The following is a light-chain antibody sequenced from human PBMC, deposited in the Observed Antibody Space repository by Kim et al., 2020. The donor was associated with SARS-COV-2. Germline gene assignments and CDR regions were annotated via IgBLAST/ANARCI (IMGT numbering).Light chain of an antibody. CDR1: SSDVGSYNL. J-gene: IGLJ2*01. V-gene: IGLV2-23*02. CDR2: EVS. CDR3: CSYAGSSTVV. Sequence: QSVLTQPASVSGSPGQSITISCTGTSSDVGSYNLVSWYQQHPGKAPKLMIYEVSKRPSGVSNRFSGSKSGNTASPTISGLQAEDEADYYCCSYAGSSTVVFGGGTQLTVL.